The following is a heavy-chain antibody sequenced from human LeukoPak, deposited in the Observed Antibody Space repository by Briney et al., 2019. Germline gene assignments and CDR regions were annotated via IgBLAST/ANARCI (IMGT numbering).Heavy chain of an antibody. CDR3: ARDSLSGVGATFDY. D-gene: IGHD1-26*01. V-gene: IGHV3-21*04. CDR1: GFTFSSYG. J-gene: IGHJ4*02. Sequence: GRSLRLSCAASGFTFSSYGMHWVRQAPGKGLEWVSSISNSSSYIYYADSVKGRFTISRDNAKNSLYLQMNSLRAEDTAVYYCARDSLSGVGATFDYWGQGTLVTVSS. CDR2: ISNSSSYI.